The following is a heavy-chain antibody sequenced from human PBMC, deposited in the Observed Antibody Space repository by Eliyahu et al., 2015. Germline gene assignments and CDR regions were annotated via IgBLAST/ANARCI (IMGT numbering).Heavy chain of an antibody. J-gene: IGHJ4*02. CDR3: ARDRLRHGDSGRFDF. CDR2: ISYDGSNK. V-gene: IGHV3-30-3*01. D-gene: IGHD4-17*01. CDR1: GFXFCTYA. Sequence: QVQLVESGGDVVQPGRSLRLSCAASGFXFCTYAMHWVRQAPGKGLEWVAVISYDGSNKYYADSVKGRFTISRDHSKNTLYLQMSSLRAEDTAVYYCARDRLRHGDSGRFDFWGLGTLVTVSS.